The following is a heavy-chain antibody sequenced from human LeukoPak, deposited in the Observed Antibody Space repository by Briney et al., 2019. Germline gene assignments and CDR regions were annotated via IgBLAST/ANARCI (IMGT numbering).Heavy chain of an antibody. CDR3: ARSIPYGTTWYGRSDY. V-gene: IGHV3-7*03. CDR2: IKQDGSEK. J-gene: IGHJ4*02. D-gene: IGHD6-13*01. CDR1: GFTFSTYW. Sequence: GGSLRLSCAASGFTFSTYWMTWVRQAPGKGLEWVANIKQDGSEKNYVDSVKGRFTISRDNALNSLYLQMNSLRAEDTAIYYCARSIPYGTTWYGRSDYWGQGTLVTVSS.